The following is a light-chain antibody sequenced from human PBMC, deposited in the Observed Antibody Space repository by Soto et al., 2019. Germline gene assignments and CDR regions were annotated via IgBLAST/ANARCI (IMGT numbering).Light chain of an antibody. CDR1: SSDVGGYNY. J-gene: IGLJ1*01. V-gene: IGLV2-14*03. CDR3: TSFTSSSTFV. Sequence: QSALTQPASVSGSPGQSITISCTGTSSDVGGYNYVSWYQQDPGKVPKVIIPDVSDRPSGVSNRFSGSKSGNTASLTISGLQAEDEAEYYCTSFTSSSTFVXGTGTKLTVL. CDR2: DVS.